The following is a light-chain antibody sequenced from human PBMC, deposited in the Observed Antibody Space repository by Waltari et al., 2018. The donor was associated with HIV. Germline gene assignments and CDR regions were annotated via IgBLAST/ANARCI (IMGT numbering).Light chain of an antibody. V-gene: IGKV1-5*03. CDR1: QSVGKW. J-gene: IGKJ2*01. CDR3: QQYSRYST. CDR2: KAS. Sequence: DIQMTQSPSTLSASLGDRVTISCRASQSVGKWLAWYQHKPGKAPHLLIYKASSLQAGVPSRFSGSGSGTEFTLTISSLQPDDFATYFCQQYSRYSTFGQGTKLEIK.